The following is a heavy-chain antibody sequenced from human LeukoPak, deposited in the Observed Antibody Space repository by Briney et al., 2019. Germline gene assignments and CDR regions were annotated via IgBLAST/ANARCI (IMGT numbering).Heavy chain of an antibody. CDR2: IYTSGST. CDR3: AREGYQLLSRKPNYYYYMDV. D-gene: IGHD2-2*01. J-gene: IGHJ6*03. V-gene: IGHV4-4*07. Sequence: PSETLSLTCTVSGRSISSYYWSWIRQPAGKGLEWIGRIYTSGSTNYNPSLKSRVTMSVDTSKNQFSLKLSSVTAADTAVYYCAREGYQLLSRKPNYYYYMDVWGKGTTVTISS. CDR1: GRSISSYY.